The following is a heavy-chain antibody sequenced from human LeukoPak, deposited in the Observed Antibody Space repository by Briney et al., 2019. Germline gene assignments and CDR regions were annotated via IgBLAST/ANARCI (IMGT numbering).Heavy chain of an antibody. Sequence: SETLSLTCAVSGGSISSSSYYWGWIRQPPGKGLEWIGSIYYSGSTYCNPSLKSRVTISVDTSKNQFSLKLSSVTAADTAVYYCARTTVTTGCFDYWGQGTLVTVSS. V-gene: IGHV4-39*01. CDR1: GGSISSSSYY. D-gene: IGHD4-11*01. CDR2: IYYSGST. CDR3: ARTTVTTGCFDY. J-gene: IGHJ4*02.